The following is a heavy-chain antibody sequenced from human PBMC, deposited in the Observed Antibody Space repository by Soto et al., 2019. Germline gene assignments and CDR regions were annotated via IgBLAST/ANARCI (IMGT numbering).Heavy chain of an antibody. Sequence: XGTLSLTCTVSGGSISSYFYIWVRQPPGKGLEWTGSVYYTGTTDYNPSLKSRVTISVDTSKTQFSLNLRSVTAADTAVYYCARDLAAVPRAFDYWGRGTLVTVSS. D-gene: IGHD6-13*01. CDR3: ARDLAAVPRAFDY. CDR2: VYYTGTT. J-gene: IGHJ4*02. CDR1: GGSISSYF. V-gene: IGHV4-59*01.